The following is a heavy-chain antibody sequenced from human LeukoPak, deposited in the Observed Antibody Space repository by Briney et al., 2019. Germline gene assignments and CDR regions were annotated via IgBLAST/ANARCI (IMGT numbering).Heavy chain of an antibody. CDR1: GFTFSSYA. CDR2: ISYDGSNK. J-gene: IGHJ4*02. D-gene: IGHD2-2*01. Sequence: GRSLRLSCAASGFTFSSYAMHWVRQAPGKGLEGVAVISYDGSNKYYADSVKGRFTISRDNSKNTLYLQMNSLRAEDTAVYYCARALVVPAAPLDYWGQGTLVTVSS. V-gene: IGHV3-30*04. CDR3: ARALVVPAAPLDY.